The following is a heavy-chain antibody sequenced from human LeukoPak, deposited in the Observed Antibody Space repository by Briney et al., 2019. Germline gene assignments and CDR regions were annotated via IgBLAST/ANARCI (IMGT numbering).Heavy chain of an antibody. Sequence: PGGSLRLSCAASGFTFSSYSVNWVRQAPGKGLEWVSSISSSSSYIYYADSVKGRFTISRDNAKNSLYLQMNSLRAEDTAVYYCARDAQTRLLWFEEHYFDYWGQGTLVTVSS. V-gene: IGHV3-21*01. J-gene: IGHJ4*02. CDR3: ARDAQTRLLWFEEHYFDY. D-gene: IGHD3-10*01. CDR1: GFTFSSYS. CDR2: ISSSSSYI.